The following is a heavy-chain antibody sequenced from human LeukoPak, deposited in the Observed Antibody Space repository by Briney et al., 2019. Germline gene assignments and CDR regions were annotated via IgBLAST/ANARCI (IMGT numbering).Heavy chain of an antibody. CDR2: IYYSGST. CDR3: AREAVAGRGGAFDI. V-gene: IGHV4-31*03. J-gene: IGHJ3*02. Sequence: SQTLSLTCTVSGGSISSGGYYWSWIRQHPGKGLEWIGYIYYSGSTYYNPSLKSRVTISVDTSKNQFSLKLSSVTAADTTVYYYAREAVAGRGGAFDIWGQGTMVTVSS. CDR1: GGSISSGGYY. D-gene: IGHD6-19*01.